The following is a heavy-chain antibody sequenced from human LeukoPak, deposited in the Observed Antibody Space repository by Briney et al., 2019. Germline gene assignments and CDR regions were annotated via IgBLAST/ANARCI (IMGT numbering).Heavy chain of an antibody. J-gene: IGHJ4*02. CDR2: IGGSGGTT. Sequence: QPGGSLRLSCAASGFTFNNNAMSWVRQAPGKGLEWVSAIGGSGGTTYYADSVKGRFTISRDNSKNTLYLQVGSLRAEDTAVYYCAKDWDMAPGYWGQGTLVTVSS. D-gene: IGHD2-15*01. CDR1: GFTFNNNA. CDR3: AKDWDMAPGY. V-gene: IGHV3-23*01.